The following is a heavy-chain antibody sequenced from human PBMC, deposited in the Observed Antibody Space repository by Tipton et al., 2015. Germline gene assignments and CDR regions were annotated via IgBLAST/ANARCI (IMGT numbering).Heavy chain of an antibody. CDR2: ITWNAGRT. CDR3: ARDILNDFCSGWPEEY. V-gene: IGHV3-20*04. J-gene: IGHJ4*02. D-gene: IGHD3-3*01. Sequence: QLVQSGGGVVRPGGSLRLSCAASGLAFDDNGMSWVRQVPGKGLEWVAGITWNAGRTDYADSVKGRFTISRDNGKNLLYLQMNSLRAEDTAVYYCARDILNDFCSGWPEEYWGQGTLVTVSS. CDR1: GLAFDDNG.